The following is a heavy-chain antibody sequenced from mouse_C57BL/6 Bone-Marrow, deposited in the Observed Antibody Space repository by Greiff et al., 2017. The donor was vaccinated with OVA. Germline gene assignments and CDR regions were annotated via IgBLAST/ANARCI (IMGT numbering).Heavy chain of an antibody. J-gene: IGHJ3*01. V-gene: IGHV1-50*01. Sequence: QVQLQQPGAELVKPGASVKLSCKASGYTFTSYWMQWVKQRPGQGLEWIGEIDPSDSYTNYNQKFKGKATLTVDKPSSTAYMQLSTRTSEDSAVYYCARETNSYGSSGCANWGQGTLVTVSA. D-gene: IGHD1-1*01. CDR2: IDPSDSYT. CDR3: ARETNSYGSSGCAN. CDR1: GYTFTSYW.